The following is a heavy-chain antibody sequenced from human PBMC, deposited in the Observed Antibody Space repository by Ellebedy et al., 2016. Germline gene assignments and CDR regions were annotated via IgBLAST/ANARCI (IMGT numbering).Heavy chain of an antibody. CDR2: VDPVGRI. V-gene: IGHV3-13*01. Sequence: GESLKISXAASGFTLRNSVMHWVRQVTGKGLEWVSSVDPVGRIFYKDSVKGRFTISREAAKNSLYLQMNSLRAEDTAVYYCAKGTGGRATGSYGFDYWGQGTLVTVSS. CDR3: AKGTGGRATGSYGFDY. CDR1: GFTLRNSV. J-gene: IGHJ4*02. D-gene: IGHD3-10*01.